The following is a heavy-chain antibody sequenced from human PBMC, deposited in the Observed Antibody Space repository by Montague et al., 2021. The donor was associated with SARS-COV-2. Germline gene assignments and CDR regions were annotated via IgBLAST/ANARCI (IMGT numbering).Heavy chain of an antibody. J-gene: IGHJ4*02. Sequence: SETLSLTCAVSGVSLSEAFWSWVRQPPGKRLEWIGETNHNGGTNYNPSLRSRVTISVDTSKNQFSLNLKSVSAADTAIYYCARKGSGGSDLAYWGQGTLVTVSS. CDR2: TNHNGGT. D-gene: IGHD3-10*01. V-gene: IGHV4-34*01. CDR1: GVSLSEAF. CDR3: ARKGSGGSDLAY.